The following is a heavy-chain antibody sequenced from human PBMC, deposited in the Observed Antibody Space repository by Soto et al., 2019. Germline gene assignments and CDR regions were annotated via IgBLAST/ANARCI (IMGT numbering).Heavy chain of an antibody. D-gene: IGHD6-19*01. J-gene: IGHJ6*02. CDR3: ARSDGIAVAGNYYYGMDV. V-gene: IGHV4-59*01. CDR2: IYYSGST. CDR1: GGSISSYY. Sequence: SETLSLTCTVSGGSISSYYWSWIRQPPGKGLEWIGYIYYSGSTNYNPTLKSRVTISVDTSKNQFSLKLSSVTAADTAVYYCARSDGIAVAGNYYYGMDVWGQGTTVTVSS.